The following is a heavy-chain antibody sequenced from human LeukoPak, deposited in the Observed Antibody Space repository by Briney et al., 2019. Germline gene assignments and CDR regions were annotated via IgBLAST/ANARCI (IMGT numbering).Heavy chain of an antibody. CDR3: AKLNYYGSGSHRNWFDP. CDR2: IYSGGST. J-gene: IGHJ5*02. V-gene: IGHV3-53*01. Sequence: GGSLRLSCAASGLIVSSSYMSWVRQAPGNGLEWVSVIYSGGSTYYADSVKGRFTISRDNSKNTLYLQMNSLRAEDTAVNYCAKLNYYGSGSHRNWFDPWGQGTLVTVSS. CDR1: GLIVSSSY. D-gene: IGHD3-10*01.